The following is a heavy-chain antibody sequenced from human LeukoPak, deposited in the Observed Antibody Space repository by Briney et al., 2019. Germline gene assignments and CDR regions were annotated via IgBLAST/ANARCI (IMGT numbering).Heavy chain of an antibody. CDR2: IYHSGST. D-gene: IGHD3-22*01. CDR3: XXXXXXXXXXXXXSGYYSGYYFDY. Sequence: SQTLSLTCAVSGGSISSGGYSWSWIRQPPGKGLEWIGYIYHSGSTYYNPSLKSRVTISVDRSKNQFSLKLSSVTAADTAGYYXXXXXXXXXXXXXXSGYYSGYYFDYWGQGTLVTVSS. V-gene: IGHV4-30-2*01. CDR1: GGSISSGGYS. J-gene: IGHJ4*02.